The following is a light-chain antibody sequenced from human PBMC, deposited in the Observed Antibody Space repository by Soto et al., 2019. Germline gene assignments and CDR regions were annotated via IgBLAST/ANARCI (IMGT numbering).Light chain of an antibody. CDR1: ERVFSNF. V-gene: IGKV3-20*01. Sequence: ENVLTQSPGSLSLSPGETATLSCRAKERVFSNFLAWYQQKPGQAPRLLIYTASIRAAGIPDRFSGSGSGTDFTLTISRLEPEDFAVYHCQQYSSVPFTFGGGTRV. CDR3: QQYSSVPFT. CDR2: TAS. J-gene: IGKJ4*01.